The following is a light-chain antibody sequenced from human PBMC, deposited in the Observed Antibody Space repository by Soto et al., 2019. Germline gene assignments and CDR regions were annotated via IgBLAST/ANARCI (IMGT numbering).Light chain of an antibody. CDR2: DVN. V-gene: IGLV2-11*01. CDR1: SNDVGSYNY. J-gene: IGLJ3*02. CDR3: CSYAGTYTWV. Sequence: QSVLTQPRSVSGSPGQSVTISCTGTSNDVGSYNYVSWFQQLPGKAPKLIIYDVNKRPSAVPDRFSGSKSENTASLTISGLQAEDEADYYCCSYAGTYTWVFGGGTQLTVL.